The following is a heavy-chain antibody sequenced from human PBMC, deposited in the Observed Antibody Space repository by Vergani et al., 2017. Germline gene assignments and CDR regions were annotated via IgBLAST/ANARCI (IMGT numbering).Heavy chain of an antibody. Sequence: QITLKESGPTLVKPTQTLTLTCTFSGFSLSTGGVGVGWIRQPPGKALEWLALIYWNDDKRYSPSLKSRLTITKDTSKNQVVLTMTNMDPVDTATYYCAHSYYDFWSGYYGGWFDPWGQGTLVTVSS. D-gene: IGHD3-3*01. CDR1: GFSLSTGGVG. CDR3: AHSYYDFWSGYYGGWFDP. V-gene: IGHV2-5*01. CDR2: IYWNDDK. J-gene: IGHJ5*02.